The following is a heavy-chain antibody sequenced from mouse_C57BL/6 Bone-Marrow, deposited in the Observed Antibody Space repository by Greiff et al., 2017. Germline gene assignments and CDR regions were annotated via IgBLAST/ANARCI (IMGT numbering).Heavy chain of an antibody. J-gene: IGHJ1*03. CDR3: ARFYGYWYFDV. CDR1: GFTFSSYA. Sequence: EVKLVESGGGLVKPGGSLKLSCAASGFTFSSYAMSWVRQTPEKRLEWVATISDGGSYTYYPDNVKGRFTISRDNAKNNLYLQMSHLKSEDTAVYYCARFYGYWYFDVWGTGTTVTVSS. D-gene: IGHD1-1*01. CDR2: ISDGGSYT. V-gene: IGHV5-4*03.